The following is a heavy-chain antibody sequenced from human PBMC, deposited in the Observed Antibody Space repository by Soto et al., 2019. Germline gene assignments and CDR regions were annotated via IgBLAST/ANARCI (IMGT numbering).Heavy chain of an antibody. V-gene: IGHV3-74*01. J-gene: IGHJ6*02. Sequence: EVQLVESGGGLVQPGVSLRLSCAASGFTFSSYWMHWVRQAPGKGLVWVSRINSDGSSTSYADSVKGRFTISRDNAKNTLYLQMNSLRAEDTAVYYCARDLFLTLRFVEWPSPGARYGMDVWGQGTTVTVSS. CDR2: INSDGSST. CDR3: ARDLFLTLRFVEWPSPGARYGMDV. D-gene: IGHD3-3*01. CDR1: GFTFSSYW.